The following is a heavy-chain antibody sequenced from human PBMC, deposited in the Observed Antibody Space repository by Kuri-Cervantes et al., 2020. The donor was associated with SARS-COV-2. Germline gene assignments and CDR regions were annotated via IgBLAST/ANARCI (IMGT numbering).Heavy chain of an antibody. J-gene: IGHJ4*02. Sequence: GESLKISCEASGFTFNNYWMTWVRQAPGKGLQWVADIKEDGSERYYVDSVKGRFTMSRDNAKNSLYLQMNSVRAEDTAVYYCARSPGDGDYDPFDYWGQGTLVTVSS. CDR1: GFTFNNYW. D-gene: IGHD4-17*01. CDR2: IKEDGSER. V-gene: IGHV3-7*01. CDR3: ARSPGDGDYDPFDY.